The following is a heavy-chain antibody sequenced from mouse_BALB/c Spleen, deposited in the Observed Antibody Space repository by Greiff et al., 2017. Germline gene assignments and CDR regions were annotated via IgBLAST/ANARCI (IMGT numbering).Heavy chain of an antibody. Sequence: VQLKESGPELVKPGASVKISCKASGYTFTDYNMHWVKQSHGKSLEWIGYIYPYNGGTGYNQKFKSKATLTVDNSSSTAYMELRSLTSEDSAIYYSERGYYGYVGAMDDWGQGTSVTVSS. V-gene: IGHV1S29*02. J-gene: IGHJ4*01. D-gene: IGHD2-2*01. CDR3: ERGYYGYVGAMDD. CDR1: GYTFTDYN. CDR2: IYPYNGGT.